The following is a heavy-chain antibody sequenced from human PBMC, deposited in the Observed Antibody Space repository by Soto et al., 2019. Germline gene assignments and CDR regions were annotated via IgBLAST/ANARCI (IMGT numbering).Heavy chain of an antibody. Sequence: SEMLCLTWTVSEGTITYYDWSWIRQAPGKGLEWLGYIFDGGSANYNPSLKSRVSFSLDKSQNQLSLKLTSVTGADTAIYYCVSVEGTPTVTGAYYYYAPDAWGQGTAVTVSS. CDR3: VSVEGTPTVTGAYYYYAPDA. CDR1: EGTITYYD. CDR2: IFDGGSA. V-gene: IGHV4-59*12. J-gene: IGHJ6*02. D-gene: IGHD4-17*01.